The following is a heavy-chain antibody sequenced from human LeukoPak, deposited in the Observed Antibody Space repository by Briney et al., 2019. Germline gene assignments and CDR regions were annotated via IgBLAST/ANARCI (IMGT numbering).Heavy chain of an antibody. J-gene: IGHJ4*02. CDR2: INPNNGGT. CDR3: TRDHLRPLRLNDYHASDY. V-gene: IGHV1-2*02. D-gene: IGHD4-11*01. Sequence: ASVTVSCKAYGYNFIDYYIHWVRQAPGQGLQWMGWINPNNGGTNSAQTFQGRVTMTRDTSINTVYLELSRLTSNDTAVYYCTRDHLRPLRLNDYHASDYWGQGTQVTVSS. CDR1: GYNFIDYY.